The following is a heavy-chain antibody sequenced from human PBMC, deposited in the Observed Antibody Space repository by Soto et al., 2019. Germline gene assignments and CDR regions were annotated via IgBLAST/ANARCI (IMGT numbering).Heavy chain of an antibody. V-gene: IGHV3-9*01. CDR3: AKDAYSSGWRVFDY. CDR2: ISWNSGSI. J-gene: IGHJ4*02. Sequence: PGGSLRLSCAASGFTFDDYAMHWVRQAPGKGLEWVSGISWNSGSIGYADSVKGRFTISRDNAKNSLYLQMNSLRAEDTALYYCAKDAYSSGWRVFDYWGQGTLVTVSS. CDR1: GFTFDDYA. D-gene: IGHD6-19*01.